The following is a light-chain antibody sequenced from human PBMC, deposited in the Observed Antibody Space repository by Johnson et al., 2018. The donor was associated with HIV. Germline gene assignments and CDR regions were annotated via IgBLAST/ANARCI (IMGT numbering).Light chain of an antibody. Sequence: QSVLTQPPSVSAAPGQKVTISCSGNRSNIGDNFVSWYQHLPGTAPKLLVYDNSKRPSGIPDRFSATKSGTSATLGITGLQTGDEADYYCGTWDSSLSPLYVFGTGTTITVL. CDR1: RSNIGDNF. J-gene: IGLJ1*01. V-gene: IGLV1-51*01. CDR2: DNS. CDR3: GTWDSSLSPLYV.